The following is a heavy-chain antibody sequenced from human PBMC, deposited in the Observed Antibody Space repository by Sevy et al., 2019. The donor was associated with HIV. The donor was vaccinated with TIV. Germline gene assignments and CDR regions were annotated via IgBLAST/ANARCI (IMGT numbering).Heavy chain of an antibody. CDR1: GGSISSSSYY. CDR3: ARHLPGSGSYYDSFYYYYMDV. V-gene: IGHV4-39*01. Sequence: SDTLSLTCTVSGGSISSSSYYWGWIRQPPGKGLEWIGSIYYSGSTYYNPSLKSRVTISVDTSKNQFSLKLSSVTAADTAVYYCARHLPGSGSYYDSFYYYYMDVWGKGTTVTVSS. D-gene: IGHD3-10*01. J-gene: IGHJ6*03. CDR2: IYYSGST.